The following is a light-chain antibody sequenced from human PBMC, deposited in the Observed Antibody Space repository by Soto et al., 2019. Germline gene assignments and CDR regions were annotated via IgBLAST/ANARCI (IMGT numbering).Light chain of an antibody. CDR3: QQYGSSPET. CDR1: QSVSSSY. CDR2: GAS. J-gene: IGKJ1*01. V-gene: IGKV3-20*01. Sequence: EIVMTQSPGTLSLSPGERATLSCRASQSVSSSYLAWYQQKPGQAPRLLIYGASSRATGIPDRLSGSGSGTDLALTISRLEPEDFAVYYCQQYGSSPETFGQGTKVEI.